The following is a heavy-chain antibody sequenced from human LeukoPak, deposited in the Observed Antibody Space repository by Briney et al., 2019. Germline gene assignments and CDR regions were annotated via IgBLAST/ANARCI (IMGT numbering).Heavy chain of an antibody. CDR3: AKAHCSPTSCSRIDY. Sequence: GGSLRLSCAASGFTFSTCAMGWVRQGPGKGLGSVSAISGSGGSTFYADSVKGRFTISRDNSKNTVYLQMSGLRAEDTALYYCAKAHCSPTSCSRIDYWGQGTLVTVSS. CDR2: ISGSGGST. J-gene: IGHJ4*02. V-gene: IGHV3-23*01. CDR1: GFTFSTCA. D-gene: IGHD2-2*01.